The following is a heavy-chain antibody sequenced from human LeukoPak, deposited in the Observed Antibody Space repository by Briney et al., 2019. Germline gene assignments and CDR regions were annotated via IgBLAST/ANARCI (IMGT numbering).Heavy chain of an antibody. CDR3: ASYGDYGGPPDY. V-gene: IGHV3-48*03. CDR1: GFTFSSYE. J-gene: IGHJ4*02. Sequence: GGSLRLSCAASGFTFSSYEMNWVRQAPGKGLEWVSYISSSGSTIYYADSVKGRSTISRDNAKNSLYLQMNSLRAEDTAVYYCASYGDYGGPPDYWGQGTLVTVSS. D-gene: IGHD4-17*01. CDR2: ISSSGSTI.